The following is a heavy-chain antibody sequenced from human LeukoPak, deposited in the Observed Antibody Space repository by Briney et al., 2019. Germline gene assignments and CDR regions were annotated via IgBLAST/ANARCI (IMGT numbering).Heavy chain of an antibody. CDR2: VYYTGST. V-gene: IGHV4-59*12. CDR3: ARPSVTTRDYYFDY. D-gene: IGHD4-11*01. CDR1: GGSISSYF. Sequence: SETLSLTCTVSGGSISSYFWSWIRQPPGKGLEWIGYVYYTGSTNYNPSLKSRVTISVDTSKNQFSLKLTSVTAADTAVYYCARPSVTTRDYYFDYWGQGTLVTVSS. J-gene: IGHJ4*02.